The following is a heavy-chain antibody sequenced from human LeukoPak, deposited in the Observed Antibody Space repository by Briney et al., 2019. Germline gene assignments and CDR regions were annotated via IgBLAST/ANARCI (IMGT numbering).Heavy chain of an antibody. Sequence: PGGSLRLSCAAPGFTFDDYGMSWVRQAPGKGLEWISGVNWNGGSTGYADSVKGRFTISRDNAKNSLYLQMNSLRAEDTALCYCVRDRCSSTSCHDSPNWFDPWGQGTLVTVSS. CDR1: GFTFDDYG. CDR3: VRDRCSSTSCHDSPNWFDP. CDR2: VNWNGGST. J-gene: IGHJ5*02. V-gene: IGHV3-20*04. D-gene: IGHD2-2*01.